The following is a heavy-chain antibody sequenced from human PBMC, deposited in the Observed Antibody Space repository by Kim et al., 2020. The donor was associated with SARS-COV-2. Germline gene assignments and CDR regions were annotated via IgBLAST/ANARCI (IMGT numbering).Heavy chain of an antibody. D-gene: IGHD6-13*01. Sequence: GSSTSYADSVKGRFTISRDNAKNTLYLQMNSLRAEDTAVYYCARAAGTDYWGQGTLVTVSS. CDR2: GSST. CDR3: ARAAGTDY. V-gene: IGHV3-74*01. J-gene: IGHJ4*02.